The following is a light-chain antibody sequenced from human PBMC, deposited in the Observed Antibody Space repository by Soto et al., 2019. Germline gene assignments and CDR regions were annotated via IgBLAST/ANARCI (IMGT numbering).Light chain of an antibody. CDR2: STS. J-gene: IGKJ2*01. CDR3: QQYGRSPNT. CDR1: QSVSSTY. Sequence: EVVLTQSPGTLSLSPGERATLSCRASQSVSSTYLAWYQQKPGQSPRLLIYSTSSRATGIPDRFSGSGSGTDFTLTISRLGPEDFAVYYCQQYGRSPNTFGQGTKLEI. V-gene: IGKV3-20*01.